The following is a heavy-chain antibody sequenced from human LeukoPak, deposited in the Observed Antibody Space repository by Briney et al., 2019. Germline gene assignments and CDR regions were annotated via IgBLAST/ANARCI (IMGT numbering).Heavy chain of an antibody. J-gene: IGHJ5*02. CDR2: IIPIFGTA. CDR1: GGTFSSYA. CDR3: ASKGGGTTPFDP. V-gene: IGHV1-69*13. D-gene: IGHD1-26*01. Sequence: WASVKVSCKASGGTFSSYAISWVRQAPGQGLEWMGGIIPIFGTANYAQKFQGRVTITADESTSTAYMELSSLRSEDTAVYYCASKGGGTTPFDPWGQGTLVTVSS.